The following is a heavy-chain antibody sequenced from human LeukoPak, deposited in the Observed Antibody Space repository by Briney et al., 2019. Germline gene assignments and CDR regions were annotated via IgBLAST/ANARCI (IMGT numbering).Heavy chain of an antibody. CDR2: IYTSGST. J-gene: IGHJ6*03. CDR1: GGSISSYC. CDR3: ARDSPYPYYYMDV. V-gene: IGHV4-4*07. Sequence: SETLSLTCTVSGGSISSYCCTWIRQPAGKGLEWIGRIYTSGSTNYKPSLKSRVTMSVDTSKSQFSLKLSSVTAADTAVYYCARDSPYPYYYMDVWGKGTTVTVSS.